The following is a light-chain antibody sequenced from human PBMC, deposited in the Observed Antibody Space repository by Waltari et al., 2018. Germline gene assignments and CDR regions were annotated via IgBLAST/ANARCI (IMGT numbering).Light chain of an antibody. CDR2: EVS. Sequence: QSALTQPASVSGSPGQSITISCPGTSGDVGNFNLVSWYQQHPGKVPKLIIYEVSKRPSGVSNHFSGSKSGNTASLTISGLRAEDEADYYCCSYAGSRTYVFGTGTKVTVL. CDR1: SGDVGNFNL. CDR3: CSYAGSRTYV. J-gene: IGLJ1*01. V-gene: IGLV2-23*02.